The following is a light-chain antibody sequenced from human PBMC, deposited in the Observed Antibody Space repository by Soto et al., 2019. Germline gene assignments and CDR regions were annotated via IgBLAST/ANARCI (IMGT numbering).Light chain of an antibody. CDR2: QDN. V-gene: IGLV3-1*01. Sequence: SYELTQPPSVSVSPGQTASITCSGARLGDKYTCWYQQKPGQSPVLVIYQDNKRPSGITERFSGSNSGNTATLTISGTQAMDEADYYCQAWDSNTGYVFGTGTKVTVL. CDR1: RLGDKY. CDR3: QAWDSNTGYV. J-gene: IGLJ1*01.